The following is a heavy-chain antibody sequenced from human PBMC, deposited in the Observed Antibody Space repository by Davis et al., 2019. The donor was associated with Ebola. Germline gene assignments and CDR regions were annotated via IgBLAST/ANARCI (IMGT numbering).Heavy chain of an antibody. Sequence: GESLKISCAASGFTFSSYSMNWVRQAPAKGLEWVSSITVTSNYTYYADSVKGRFTISRDNAKNSLYLQMNSLRAEDTAVYYCARRNWFDPWGQGTLVTVSS. CDR2: ITVTSNYT. CDR1: GFTFSSYS. J-gene: IGHJ5*02. CDR3: ARRNWFDP. V-gene: IGHV3-21*01.